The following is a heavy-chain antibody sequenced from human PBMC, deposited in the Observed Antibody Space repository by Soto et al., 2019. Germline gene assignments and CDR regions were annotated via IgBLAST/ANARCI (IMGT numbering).Heavy chain of an antibody. CDR3: ARGGGDYYGSSGYYYRY. D-gene: IGHD3-22*01. J-gene: IGHJ4*02. Sequence: QVQLVESGGGVVQPGRSLRLSRAASGFTFSSYAMHWVRQAPGKGLEWVAVISYDGSNKYYADSVKGRFTISRDNSKNTLYLQMNSLRAEDTAVYYCARGGGDYYGSSGYYYRYWGQGTLVTVSS. V-gene: IGHV3-30-3*01. CDR2: ISYDGSNK. CDR1: GFTFSSYA.